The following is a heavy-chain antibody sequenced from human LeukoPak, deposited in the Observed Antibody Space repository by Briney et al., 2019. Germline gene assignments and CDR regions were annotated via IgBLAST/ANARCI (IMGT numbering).Heavy chain of an antibody. CDR3: ARGGIAADGIPLRI. CDR1: GGSISEYY. V-gene: IGHV4-59*01. J-gene: IGHJ3*02. D-gene: IGHD6-13*01. CDR2: IYYSGTT. Sequence: SETLSHTCAVPGGSISEYYWSWIRQPPGKGLKWIGYIYYSGTTNYNPSLKSRVTISIDTSKNQFSLKLSSVTAADTAVYYCARGGIAADGIPLRIWGQGTMVTVSS.